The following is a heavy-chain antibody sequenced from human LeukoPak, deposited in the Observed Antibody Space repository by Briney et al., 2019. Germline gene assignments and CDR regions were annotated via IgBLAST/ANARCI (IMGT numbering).Heavy chain of an antibody. D-gene: IGHD5-18*01. J-gene: IGHJ4*02. Sequence: ASVKVSCKASGYTFTDYYMHWVRQAPGQGLEWMGRINPNSGGTNYAQKLQGRVTMTTDTSTSTAYMELRSLRSDDTAVYYCARGYSYEVFDYWGQGTLVTVSS. CDR3: ARGYSYEVFDY. V-gene: IGHV1-2*06. CDR1: GYTFTDYY. CDR2: INPNSGGT.